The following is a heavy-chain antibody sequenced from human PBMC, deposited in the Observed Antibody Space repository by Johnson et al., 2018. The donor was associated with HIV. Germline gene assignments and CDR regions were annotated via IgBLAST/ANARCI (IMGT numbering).Heavy chain of an antibody. Sequence: QVQLLESGGGVVQPGRSLRLSCAASEFTFSAFGMHWVRQAPGKGLEWVAVISYDGSKKYYADSVKGRFTISRDNSKNTLYLQMNSLRAEDTAVYYCAKDIVVGELVDAFDIWGQGAMVTVSS. D-gene: IGHD1-26*01. CDR1: EFTFSAFG. J-gene: IGHJ3*02. V-gene: IGHV3-30*18. CDR2: ISYDGSKK. CDR3: AKDIVVGELVDAFDI.